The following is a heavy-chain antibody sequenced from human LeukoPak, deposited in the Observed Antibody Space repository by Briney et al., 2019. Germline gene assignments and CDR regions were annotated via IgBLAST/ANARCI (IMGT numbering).Heavy chain of an antibody. D-gene: IGHD4-17*01. Sequence: GGSLRLXCAASGSTFSSYNINWVRQAPGKGLECVSYISSGSGTIYYADSVKGRFTISRDNAKNSLFLQMNSLRAEDTAVYYCAALRGLQNWYFDLWGRGTLVTVSS. CDR1: GSTFSSYN. CDR2: ISSGSGTI. V-gene: IGHV3-48*01. CDR3: AALRGLQNWYFDL. J-gene: IGHJ2*01.